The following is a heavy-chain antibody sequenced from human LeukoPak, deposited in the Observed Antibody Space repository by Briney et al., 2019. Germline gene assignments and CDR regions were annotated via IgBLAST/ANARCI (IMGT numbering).Heavy chain of an antibody. Sequence: KASETLSLTCAVYGGSFSGYYWSWIRQPPGKELQWIGEINHSGSTNYNPSLKSRVTISVDTSKNQFSLKLSSVTAADTAVYYCASLAWEYPRIAAAGTYYYYYGMDVWGQGTTVTVSS. CDR3: ASLAWEYPRIAAAGTYYYYYGMDV. CDR1: GGSFSGYY. J-gene: IGHJ6*02. CDR2: INHSGST. D-gene: IGHD6-13*01. V-gene: IGHV4-34*01.